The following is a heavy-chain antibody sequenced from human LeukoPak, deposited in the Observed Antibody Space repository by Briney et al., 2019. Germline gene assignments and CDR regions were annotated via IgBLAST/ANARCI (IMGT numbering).Heavy chain of an antibody. CDR1: GGTFSSYA. Sequence: SVKVSCKASGGTFSSYAISWVRQAPGQGLEWMGRIIPILGIANYAQKFQGRVTITADKSTSTAYMELSSLRSEGTAVYYCARHRITGRAFDFWGQGTLVTVSS. CDR3: ARHRITGRAFDF. J-gene: IGHJ4*02. CDR2: IIPILGIA. D-gene: IGHD1-20*01. V-gene: IGHV1-69*04.